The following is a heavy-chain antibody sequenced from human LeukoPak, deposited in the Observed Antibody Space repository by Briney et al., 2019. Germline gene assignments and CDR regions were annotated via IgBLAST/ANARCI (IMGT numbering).Heavy chain of an antibody. CDR2: IYPSDSDT. CDR3: ARLGPRITMIVGDY. Sequence: GESLKISCKGSGYSFTSYWIGWVRQMPGKGLEGMGIIYPSDSDTTYSPSFQGQVPISADKSISTAYLQWSSLKASDTAMYCCARLGPRITMIVGDYWGQGTLVTVSS. V-gene: IGHV5-51*01. CDR1: GYSFTSYW. J-gene: IGHJ4*02. D-gene: IGHD3-22*01.